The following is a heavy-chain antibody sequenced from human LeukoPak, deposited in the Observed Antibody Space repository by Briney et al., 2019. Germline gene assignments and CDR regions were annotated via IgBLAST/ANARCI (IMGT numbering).Heavy chain of an antibody. V-gene: IGHV7-4-1*02. CDR1: GGTFNNYG. CDR3: ARDRPWEQEEFRAFDL. CDR2: INSNTGNP. Sequence: ASVKVSCKASGGTFNNYGIIWVRQAPGQGLEWMGWINSNTGNPTYAQGFTGRFVFSLDSSVTTAYLQINSLKAEDTAVYYCARDRPWEQEEFRAFDLWGQGTMVTVSS. J-gene: IGHJ3*01. D-gene: IGHD1-26*01.